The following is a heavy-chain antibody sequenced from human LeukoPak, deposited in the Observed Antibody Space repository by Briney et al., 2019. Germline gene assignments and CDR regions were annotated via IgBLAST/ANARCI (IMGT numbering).Heavy chain of an antibody. CDR1: GGSISSTNW. CDR2: VHLSGRT. CDR3: AREGGPYRPLDY. V-gene: IGHV4-4*02. J-gene: IGHJ4*02. Sequence: SETLSLTCGVSGGSISSTNWWTWVRQPPGEGLEWIGEVHLSGRTNYNPSLESRVTMSVDMSENHISLKLTSVTAADTAVYYCAREGGPYRPLDYSGQGTLVTASS.